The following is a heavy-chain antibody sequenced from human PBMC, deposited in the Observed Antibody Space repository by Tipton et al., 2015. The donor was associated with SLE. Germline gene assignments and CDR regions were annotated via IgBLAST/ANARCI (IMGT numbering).Heavy chain of an antibody. CDR3: ARGSLVLPTVAGDVDAFDI. D-gene: IGHD4-23*01. CDR2: IFYSGIT. CDR1: GVSIGSGGYY. V-gene: IGHV4-31*03. J-gene: IGHJ3*02. Sequence: TLSLTCTVSGVSIGSGGYYWSWIRQHPGQGLEWIGSIFYSGITYYNPSLKSRVVISVDTSENEVSLKLTSVTGADTALYYCARGSLVLPTVAGDVDAFDIWGQGTAVIVSS.